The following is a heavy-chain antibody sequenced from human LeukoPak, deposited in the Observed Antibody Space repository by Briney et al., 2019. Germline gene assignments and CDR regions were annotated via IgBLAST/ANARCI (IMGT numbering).Heavy chain of an antibody. CDR2: ISYDGSNK. CDR3: ARDFLAVAGTS. V-gene: IGHV3-30*04. Sequence: GGSLRLSCAASGFTFSSSAMSWVRQAPGKGLEWVAVISYDGSNKYYADSVKGRFTISRDNSKNTLYLQMNSLRAEDTAVYYCARDFLAVAGTSWGQGTLVTVSS. J-gene: IGHJ5*02. CDR1: GFTFSSSA. D-gene: IGHD6-19*01.